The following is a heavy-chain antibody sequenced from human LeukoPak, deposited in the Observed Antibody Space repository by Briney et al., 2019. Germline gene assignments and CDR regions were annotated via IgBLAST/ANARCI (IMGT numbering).Heavy chain of an antibody. D-gene: IGHD3-10*01. CDR3: ARVTGYGSGTRFDP. V-gene: IGHV3-11*01. CDR1: GFTFSDYY. CDR2: ISSSGSTI. J-gene: IGHJ5*02. Sequence: GGSLGLSCAASGFTFSDYYMSWIRQAPGKGLEWVSYISSSGSTIYYADSVKGRFTISRDNAKNSLYLQMNSLRAEDTAVYYCARVTGYGSGTRFDPWGQGTLVTVSS.